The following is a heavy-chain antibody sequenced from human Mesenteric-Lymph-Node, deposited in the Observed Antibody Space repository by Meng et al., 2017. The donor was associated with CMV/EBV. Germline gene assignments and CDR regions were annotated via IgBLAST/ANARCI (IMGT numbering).Heavy chain of an antibody. J-gene: IGHJ4*02. CDR1: GYTFTSYD. D-gene: IGHD2-15*01. V-gene: IGHV1-8*01. CDR3: ANSRSRRIPDY. CDR2: MNPNSGDT. Sequence: ASVKVSCKASGYTFTSYDVIWVRQATGQGLEWMGWMNPNSGDTGYAQKFQGRVTMTRNTSISTAYMELTSLTSEDTAVYYCANSRSRRIPDYWGQGTLVTVSS.